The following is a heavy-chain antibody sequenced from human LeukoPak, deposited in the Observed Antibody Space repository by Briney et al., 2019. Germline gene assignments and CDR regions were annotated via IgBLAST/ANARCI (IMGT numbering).Heavy chain of an antibody. V-gene: IGHV3-30*02. J-gene: IGHJ4*02. CDR2: IRNNGDNK. CDR3: VTSKGAGYFDY. CDR1: GFTFSTYG. Sequence: GGSLRLSCAASGFTFSTYGMHWVRRAPGKGLEWVSFIRNNGDNKYYADSVRGRFTISRDNSKNTLYLQMNTLRTDDTAVYYCVTSKGAGYFDYWGQGTLVTVSS. D-gene: IGHD6-19*01.